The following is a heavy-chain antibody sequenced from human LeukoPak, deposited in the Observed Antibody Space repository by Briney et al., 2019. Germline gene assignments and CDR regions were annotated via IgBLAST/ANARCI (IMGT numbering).Heavy chain of an antibody. CDR2: ISGSGGST. D-gene: IGHD4-17*01. J-gene: IGHJ4*02. CDR3: AKDLGDYVFGY. V-gene: IGHV3-23*01. CDR1: GFTFGSYA. Sequence: PGASLRLSCAASGFTFGSYAMSWVRQAPGKGLEWVSAISGSGGSTYYADSVKGRFTISRDNSKNTLYLQMNSLRAEDTAVYYCAKDLGDYVFGYWGQGTLVTVSS.